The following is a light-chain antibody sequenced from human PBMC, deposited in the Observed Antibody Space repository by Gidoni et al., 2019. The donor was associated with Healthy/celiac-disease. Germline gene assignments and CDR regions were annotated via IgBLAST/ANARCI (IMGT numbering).Light chain of an antibody. CDR2: WAS. CDR1: QSVLYSSNNKNY. J-gene: IGKJ2*01. Sequence: IVLTHPPYSLAVSLGERATINCKSRQSVLYSSNNKNYLAWYQQKPGQPPKLLIYWASTRESGVPDRFSGSGSGTDFTLTISSLQAEDVAVYYCQQYYSIPYTFGQGTKLEIK. CDR3: QQYYSIPYT. V-gene: IGKV4-1*01.